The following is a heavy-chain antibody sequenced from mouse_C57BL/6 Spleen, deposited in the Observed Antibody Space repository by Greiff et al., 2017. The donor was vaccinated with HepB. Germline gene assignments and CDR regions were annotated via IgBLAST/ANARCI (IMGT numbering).Heavy chain of an antibody. D-gene: IGHD2-14*01. Sequence: VQLQQSGAELARPGASVKMSCKASGYTFTSYTMHWVKQRPGQGLEWIGYINPSSGYTKYNQKFKDKATLTADKSSSTAYMQLSSLTSEDSAVYYGANYRIDGGFAYWGQGTLVTVSA. CDR1: GYTFTSYT. CDR2: INPSSGYT. J-gene: IGHJ3*01. V-gene: IGHV1-4*01. CDR3: ANYRIDGGFAY.